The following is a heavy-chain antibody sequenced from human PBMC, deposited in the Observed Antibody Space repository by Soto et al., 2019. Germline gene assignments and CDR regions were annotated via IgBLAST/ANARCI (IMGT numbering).Heavy chain of an antibody. Sequence: GGSLRLSCAASGFTFSSYAMHWVRQAPGKGLEWVAVISYDGSNKYYADSVKGRFTSSRDNSKTTMYLKMNSLRDEDTAVYYCARDRKKNKGDYPPRYYGMDVWGQGTTVTVSS. J-gene: IGHJ6*02. CDR3: ARDRKKNKGDYPPRYYGMDV. V-gene: IGHV3-30-3*01. CDR2: ISYDGSNK. D-gene: IGHD4-17*01. CDR1: GFTFSSYA.